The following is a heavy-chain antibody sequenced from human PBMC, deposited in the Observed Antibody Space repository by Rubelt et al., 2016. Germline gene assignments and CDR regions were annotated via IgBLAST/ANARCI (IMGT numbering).Heavy chain of an antibody. CDR3: ARDRFEAAAGRLFDP. D-gene: IGHD6-13*01. Sequence: QVQLQQWGAGLLKPSETLSLTCAVYGGSFSGYYWSWIRQPPGKGLEWIGEINHSGSTNYNPSLKSRVTISVETSKNQVSLKLSSVTAADTAVYYCARDRFEAAAGRLFDPWGQGTLVTVSS. CDR1: GGSFSGYY. V-gene: IGHV4-34*01. CDR2: INHSGST. J-gene: IGHJ5*02.